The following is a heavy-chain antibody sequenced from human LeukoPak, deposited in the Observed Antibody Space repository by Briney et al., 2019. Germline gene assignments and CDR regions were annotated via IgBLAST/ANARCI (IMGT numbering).Heavy chain of an antibody. J-gene: IGHJ6*02. V-gene: IGHV3-30*04. D-gene: IGHD3-22*01. CDR3: ARDAVRSQCYDDSSGSRSSGMDV. CDR1: GFTFSCYA. CDR2: ISYDGSNK. Sequence: PGRSLRLSCAASGFTFSCYAMDWVRPAPGKGLERVAVISYDGSNKYYAGYVKGRFTISRDNSKITLYLLRNGLRAEDTAVYYCARDAVRSQCYDDSSGSRSSGMDVWGQGTTVTVSS.